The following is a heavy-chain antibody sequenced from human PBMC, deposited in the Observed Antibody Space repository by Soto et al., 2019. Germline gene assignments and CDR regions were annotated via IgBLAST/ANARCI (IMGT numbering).Heavy chain of an antibody. V-gene: IGHV3-33*01. J-gene: IGHJ4*02. CDR3: ARELKDGYNRFYDY. Sequence: GGSLRLSCAASGFTFSSYGMHWVRQAPGKGLEWVAVIWYDGSNKYYADSVKGRFTISRDNSKNTLYLQMNSLRAEDTAVYYCARELKDGYNRFYDYWGQGTLVTVSS. CDR2: IWYDGSNK. D-gene: IGHD5-12*01. CDR1: GFTFSSYG.